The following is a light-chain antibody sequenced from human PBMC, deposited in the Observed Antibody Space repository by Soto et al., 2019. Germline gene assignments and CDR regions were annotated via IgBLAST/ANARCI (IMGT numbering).Light chain of an antibody. CDR1: SSNIGAGYD. CDR3: QSSDSSLSGSV. CDR2: ANT. J-gene: IGLJ2*01. V-gene: IGLV1-40*01. Sequence: QPVLTQPPSVSGAPGQRVTISCTGSSSNIGAGYDVQWYQQLPGTAPKLLIYANTNRPSGVPDRFSGSKSGTSASLAITGLQAEDEADYYCQSSDSSLSGSVFGGGTKLTVL.